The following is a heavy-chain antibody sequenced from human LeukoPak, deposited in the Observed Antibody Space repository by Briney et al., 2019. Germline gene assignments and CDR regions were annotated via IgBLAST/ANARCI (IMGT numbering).Heavy chain of an antibody. Sequence: PGRSLRLSCAASGFTFSSYAMHWVRQAPGKGLEWVAVISYDGSNKYYADSVKGRFTISRDNSKNTLYLQMNSLRAEDTAVYYCARDMGGYYLEFWFAPWGQGTLVTVSS. CDR2: ISYDGSNK. CDR1: GFTFSSYA. V-gene: IGHV3-30*01. D-gene: IGHD3-3*01. J-gene: IGHJ5*02. CDR3: ARDMGGYYLEFWFAP.